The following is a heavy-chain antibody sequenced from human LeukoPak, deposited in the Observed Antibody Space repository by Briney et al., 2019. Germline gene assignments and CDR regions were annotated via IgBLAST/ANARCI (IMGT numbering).Heavy chain of an antibody. CDR2: IYNSGST. V-gene: IGHV4-59*01. D-gene: IGHD3-16*01. CDR1: GGSIKSSF. J-gene: IGHJ3*02. CDR3: ARGPMSTIGPDI. Sequence: SETLSLTCTVSGGSIKSSFWSWNRQPPGKGLEWIGYIYNSGSTNYNPSLKSRVTISVDTSKNQFSLKLSSVTSADTAVYYCARGPMSTIGPDIWGQGTMVTVSS.